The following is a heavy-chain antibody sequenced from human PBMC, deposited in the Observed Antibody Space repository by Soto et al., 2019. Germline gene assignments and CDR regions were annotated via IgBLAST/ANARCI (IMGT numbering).Heavy chain of an antibody. Sequence: QVQLVESGGGVVQPGRSLRLSCAASGFTFSSYGMHWVRQAPGKGLEWVAVISYDGSNKYYADSVKGRFTISRDNSKNTLYLQMNSLRAEDTAVYYCAKNTAMDTYYYYGMDVW. J-gene: IGHJ6*01. CDR2: ISYDGSNK. CDR1: GFTFSSYG. CDR3: AKNTAMDTYYYYGMDV. D-gene: IGHD5-18*01. V-gene: IGHV3-30*18.